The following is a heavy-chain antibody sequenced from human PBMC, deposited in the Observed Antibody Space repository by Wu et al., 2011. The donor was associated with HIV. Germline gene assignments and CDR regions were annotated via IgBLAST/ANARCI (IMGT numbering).Heavy chain of an antibody. CDR1: GGTFSSYG. Sequence: QVQLVQSGAEVKKPGSSVKVSCKASGGTFSSYGISWVRQAPGQGLEWMGGIIPIFGTANYAQKFQGRVTITADKSTDTAYMELSSLRSEDTAVYYCGKGEAGYYHYYYMDVWGKGPRSPSP. D-gene: IGHD1-26*01. CDR3: GKGEAGYYHYYYMDV. V-gene: IGHV1-69*06. J-gene: IGHJ6*03. CDR2: IIPIFGTA.